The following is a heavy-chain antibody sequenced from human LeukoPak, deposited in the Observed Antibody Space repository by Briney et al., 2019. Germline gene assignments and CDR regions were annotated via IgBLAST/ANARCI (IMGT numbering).Heavy chain of an antibody. CDR1: GFTFSSYG. Sequence: GGSLRLSCAASGFTFSSYGMHWVRQAPGKGLEWVAVIWYDGSNKYYADSVKGRFTISRDNSKNTLYLQMNSLRAEDTAVYYCAKTENYYDSYYFDYWGQGTLVTVSS. CDR3: AKTENYYDSYYFDY. D-gene: IGHD3-10*01. V-gene: IGHV3-30*02. J-gene: IGHJ4*02. CDR2: IWYDGSNK.